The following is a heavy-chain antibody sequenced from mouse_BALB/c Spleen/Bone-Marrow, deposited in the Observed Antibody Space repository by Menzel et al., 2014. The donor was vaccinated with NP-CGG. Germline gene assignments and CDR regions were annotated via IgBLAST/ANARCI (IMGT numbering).Heavy chain of an antibody. CDR3: ARLGYYGSSDY. Sequence: VQLKESGGGLVQPGGSLKLSCAASGFDFSRYWMSWVRQAPGEGLEWIGEINPDSSTINYTPSLKDKFIISRDNAKNTLYLQMSKVRSEDTALYYCARLGYYGSSDYWGQGTTLTVSS. D-gene: IGHD1-1*01. CDR2: INPDSSTI. CDR1: GFDFSRYW. V-gene: IGHV4-1*02. J-gene: IGHJ2*01.